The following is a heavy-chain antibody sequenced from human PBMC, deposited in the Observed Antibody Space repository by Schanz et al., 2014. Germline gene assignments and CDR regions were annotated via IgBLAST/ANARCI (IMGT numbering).Heavy chain of an antibody. D-gene: IGHD6-19*01. CDR2: ISGSGGST. CDR3: AIIGVMVAVAGTRADY. Sequence: VQMVESGGGLVQPGGSLRLSCAASGFTFSSYAMSWVRQAPGKGLEWVSGISGSGGSTYYADSVKGRFTISRDNAKNSLFLQMNRLRAEDTALYYCAIIGVMVAVAGTRADYWGQGTLVTVSS. J-gene: IGHJ4*02. CDR1: GFTFSSYA. V-gene: IGHV3-23*04.